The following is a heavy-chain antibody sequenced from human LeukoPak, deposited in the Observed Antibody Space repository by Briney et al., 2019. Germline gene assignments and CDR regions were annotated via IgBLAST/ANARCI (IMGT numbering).Heavy chain of an antibody. D-gene: IGHD3-22*01. CDR3: ARDTYYYDSSGYHFDY. CDR2: IYYSGST. Sequence: PSETLSLTCTVSGGSISSSSYYWGWIRQPPGKGLEWIGSIYYSGSTNYNPSLKSRVTMSVDTSKNQFSLKLSSVTAADTAVYYCARDTYYYDSSGYHFDYWGQGTLVTVSS. CDR1: GGSISSSSYY. V-gene: IGHV4-39*07. J-gene: IGHJ4*02.